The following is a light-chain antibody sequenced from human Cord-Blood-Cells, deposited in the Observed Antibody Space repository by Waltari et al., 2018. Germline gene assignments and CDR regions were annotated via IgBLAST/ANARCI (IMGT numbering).Light chain of an antibody. CDR3: MQALQTPPWT. CDR1: QSLLHSNGYNY. V-gene: IGKV2-28*01. Sequence: DIVMTQSLLSLPVTAGEPASISCRSSQSLLHSNGYNYLDWYLQKPGQSPQLLIYLGSNRASGVPDRFSGSGSGTDFTLKISRVEAEDVGVYYCMQALQTPPWTFGQGTKVEIK. J-gene: IGKJ1*01. CDR2: LGS.